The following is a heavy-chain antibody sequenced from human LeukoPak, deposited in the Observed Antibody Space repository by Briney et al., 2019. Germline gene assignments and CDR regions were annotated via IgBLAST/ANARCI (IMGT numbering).Heavy chain of an antibody. Sequence: GGSLRLSCAASGFTFTSYWMNWARQAPGMGLEWVANIKQDGSEKYYVDSVKGRFTISRDNAKNSLYLQMNSLRAEDTAVYYCARDPDRDGVDYWGQGTLVTVSS. D-gene: IGHD1-14*01. CDR1: GFTFTSYW. CDR3: ARDPDRDGVDY. CDR2: IKQDGSEK. V-gene: IGHV3-7*01. J-gene: IGHJ4*02.